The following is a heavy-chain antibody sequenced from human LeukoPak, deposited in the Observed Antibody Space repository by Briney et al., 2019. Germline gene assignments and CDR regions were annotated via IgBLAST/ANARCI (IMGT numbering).Heavy chain of an antibody. Sequence: PSETLSLTCTVSGGSISSSSYYWGWIRQPPGKGLEWIGSIYYSGSTYYNPSLKSRVTISVDTSKNQFSLKLSSVTAADTAVYYCARDLSGYDLDWGQGTLVTVSS. V-gene: IGHV4-39*07. CDR2: IYYSGST. J-gene: IGHJ4*02. CDR1: GGSISSSSYY. D-gene: IGHD5-12*01. CDR3: ARDLSGYDLD.